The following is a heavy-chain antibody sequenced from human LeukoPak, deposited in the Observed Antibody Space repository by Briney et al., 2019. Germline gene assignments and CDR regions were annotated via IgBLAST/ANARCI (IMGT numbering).Heavy chain of an antibody. J-gene: IGHJ4*02. Sequence: ASVKDSCKASGYTFSGTGWYLYWLRQAPGQGLECMGWIYPNNGATAYAQKFQGRVAMTRDTSITTAYMELSTLRPDDTAVYYCARDGPAQMVDFDYWGQGTLVTVSS. CDR1: GYTFSGTGWY. CDR3: ARDGPAQMVDFDY. CDR2: IYPNNGAT. D-gene: IGHD3-10*01. V-gene: IGHV1-2*02.